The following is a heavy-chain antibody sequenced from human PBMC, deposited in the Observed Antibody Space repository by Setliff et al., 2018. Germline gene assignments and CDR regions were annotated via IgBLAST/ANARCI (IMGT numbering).Heavy chain of an antibody. Sequence: GGSLRLSCAASGFTFSSYSMNWVRQAPGKGLEWVSSISSSSSYIYYADSVKGRFTISRDNAKNSLYLQMNSLRAEDTAVYYCAKDIVVVPAAIYYYYGMDVWGQGTTVTVSS. J-gene: IGHJ6*02. D-gene: IGHD2-2*01. CDR3: AKDIVVVPAAIYYYYGMDV. CDR1: GFTFSSYS. V-gene: IGHV3-21*01. CDR2: ISSSSSYI.